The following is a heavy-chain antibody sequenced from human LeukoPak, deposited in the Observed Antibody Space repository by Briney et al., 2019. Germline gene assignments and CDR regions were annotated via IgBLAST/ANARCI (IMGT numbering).Heavy chain of an antibody. CDR1: GFTFNSYS. CDR3: AKVQSDIVGAVFFAFDV. V-gene: IGHV3-21*06. Sequence: PGGPLRLSCGGTGFTFNSYSMNWVRQAPGKGLEWVASIIGSGTEMFYADSLKGRFTISRDNSKNSLYLQMNSLRVEDTGVYYCAKVQSDIVGAVFFAFDVWGQGTMVSVSS. D-gene: IGHD1-26*01. CDR2: IIGSGTEM. J-gene: IGHJ3*01.